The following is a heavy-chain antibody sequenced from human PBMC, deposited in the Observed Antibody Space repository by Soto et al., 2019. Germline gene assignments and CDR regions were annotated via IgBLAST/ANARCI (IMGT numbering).Heavy chain of an antibody. D-gene: IGHD1-1*01. CDR2: KHFSGSA. J-gene: IGHJ4*02. CDR1: GGSINNINYY. CDR3: ATMAQLEHDFDH. V-gene: IGHV4-31*03. Sequence: PSETLSLTCIVSGGSINNINYYWTWIRHRPGKGLEWIGHKHFSGSAYYNPALKSRVKISVDTSKNQFSLEVTSLTAADTAVYYCATMAQLEHDFDHWGQGTLVTVSS.